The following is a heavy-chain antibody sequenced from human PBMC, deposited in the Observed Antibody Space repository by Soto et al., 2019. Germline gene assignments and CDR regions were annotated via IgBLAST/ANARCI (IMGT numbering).Heavy chain of an antibody. J-gene: IGHJ5*02. CDR3: ARIREGSSGWLLHFDP. V-gene: IGHV2-70*11. D-gene: IGHD6-19*01. Sequence: SGPTLVNPTQTLTLTCTFSGFSLSTSGMCVSWIRQPPGKALEWLARIDWDDDKYYSTSLKTRLTISKDTSKNQVVLTMTNMDPVDTATYYCARIREGSSGWLLHFDPWGQGTLVTVSS. CDR1: GFSLSTSGMC. CDR2: IDWDDDK.